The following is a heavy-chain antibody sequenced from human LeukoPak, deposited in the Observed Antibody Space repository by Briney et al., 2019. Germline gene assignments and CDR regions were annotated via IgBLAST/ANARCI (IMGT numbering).Heavy chain of an antibody. CDR1: GGSISSYY. Sequence: PSETLSLTCTVSGGSISSYYWSWIRQPAGKGLEWIGRIHISESINYNPSLKSRVTMSVDTSKNQFSLRLSSVTAADTAVYYCARDQRSRSAWGLDYWGQGTLVTVSS. V-gene: IGHV4-4*07. CDR2: IHISESI. D-gene: IGHD6-19*01. J-gene: IGHJ4*02. CDR3: ARDQRSRSAWGLDY.